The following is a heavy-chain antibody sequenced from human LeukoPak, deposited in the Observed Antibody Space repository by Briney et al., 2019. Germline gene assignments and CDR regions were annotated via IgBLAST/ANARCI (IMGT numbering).Heavy chain of an antibody. D-gene: IGHD2-15*01. CDR1: GFTFSTFA. CDR2: ISLDGRLI. Sequence: PGGSLRLSCAASGFTFSTFAMSWVRQAPGKGLEWVSSISLDGRLIYYEDSLRGRFTTSRDNAKNSLYLQMNSLRADDTAVYYCARHLTSEGTTPYHYGMNVWGQGTTVTVSS. J-gene: IGHJ6*02. V-gene: IGHV3-21*01. CDR3: ARHLTSEGTTPYHYGMNV.